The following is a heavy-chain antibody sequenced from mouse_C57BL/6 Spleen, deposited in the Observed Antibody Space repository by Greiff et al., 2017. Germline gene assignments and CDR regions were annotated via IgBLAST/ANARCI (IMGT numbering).Heavy chain of an antibody. Sequence: EVKLVESGEGLVKPGGSLKLSCAASGFTFSSYAMSWVRQTPEKRLEWVAYISSGGDYIYYADTVKGRFTISRDNARNTLYLQMSSLKSEDTAMYYCTRDPYGYAMDYWGQGTSVTVSS. D-gene: IGHD1-1*01. CDR3: TRDPYGYAMDY. J-gene: IGHJ4*01. CDR2: ISSGGDYI. CDR1: GFTFSSYA. V-gene: IGHV5-9-1*02.